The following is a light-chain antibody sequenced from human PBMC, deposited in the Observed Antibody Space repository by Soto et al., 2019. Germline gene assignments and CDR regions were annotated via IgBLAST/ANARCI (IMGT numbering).Light chain of an antibody. CDR2: EAS. CDR3: QQYNNFWT. CDR1: QSVNIW. J-gene: IGKJ1*01. V-gene: IGKV1-5*03. Sequence: DIQMTQFPSALSASVGDRVTITCRASQSVNIWLAWYQQKPGKAPKLLISEASTVETGVPARFSGSGSGTQFTLTISSLQPDDLATEYCQQYNNFWTFGQGTKVQSK.